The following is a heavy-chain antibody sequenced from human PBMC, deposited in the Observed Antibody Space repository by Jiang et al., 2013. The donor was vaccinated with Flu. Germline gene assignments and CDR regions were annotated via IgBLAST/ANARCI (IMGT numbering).Heavy chain of an antibody. V-gene: IGHV4-39*01. J-gene: IGHJ3*02. CDR1: GGSISSSSYY. CDR3: ARQMGADAFDI. D-gene: IGHD5-24*01. Sequence: ETLSLTCTVSGGSISSSSYYWGWIRQPPGKGLEWIGSIYYSGSTYYNPSLKSRVTISVDTSKNQFSLKLSSVTTADTAVYYCARQMGADAFDIWGQGTMVTVSS. CDR2: IYYSGST.